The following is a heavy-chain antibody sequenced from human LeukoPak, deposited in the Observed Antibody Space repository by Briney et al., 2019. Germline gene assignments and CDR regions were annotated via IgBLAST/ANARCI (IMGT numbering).Heavy chain of an antibody. CDR1: GFTFSSYS. J-gene: IGHJ4*02. Sequence: GGSLRLSCAASGFTFSSYSMNWVRQASGKGLEWVSSISSSSSYIYYADSVKGRFTISRDNAKNSLYLQMNSLRAEDTAVYYCARDLRHYCSGGNCYSDYWGQGTLVTVSS. CDR2: ISSSSSYI. D-gene: IGHD2-15*01. V-gene: IGHV3-21*01. CDR3: ARDLRHYCSGGNCYSDY.